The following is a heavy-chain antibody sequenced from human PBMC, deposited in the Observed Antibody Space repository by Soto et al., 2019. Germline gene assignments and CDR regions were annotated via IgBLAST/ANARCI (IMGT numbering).Heavy chain of an antibody. CDR3: VRIRRGDGYTFGY. V-gene: IGHV3-74*01. D-gene: IGHD5-12*01. CDR2: INTDGSTT. J-gene: IGHJ4*02. CDR1: GFTLSNYW. Sequence: EVQLVESGGVSVQPGGSLRLSCTASGFTLSNYWMHWVRQAPGKGLVWVSRINTDGSTTTYADSVKGRFTISRDNAKNTLYLQGNSLRDEDTAVYYCVRIRRGDGYTFGYWGQGTLVTVSS.